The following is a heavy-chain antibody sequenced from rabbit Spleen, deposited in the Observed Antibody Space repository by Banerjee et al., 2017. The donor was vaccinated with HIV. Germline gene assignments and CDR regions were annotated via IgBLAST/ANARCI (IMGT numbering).Heavy chain of an antibody. V-gene: IGHV1S45*01. J-gene: IGHJ3*01. CDR2: IKGATTGTT. Sequence: QQQLEESGGGLVKPEGSLTLTCTASGFSFSTSYLICWVRQAPGKGLEWIACIKGATTGTTYYASWAKGRFTISRTSSTTVTLQMTSLTAADTATYFCARAVTGTALTRLDLWGPGTLVTVS. CDR3: ARAVTGTALTRLDL. D-gene: IGHD4-1*01. CDR1: GFSFSTSYL.